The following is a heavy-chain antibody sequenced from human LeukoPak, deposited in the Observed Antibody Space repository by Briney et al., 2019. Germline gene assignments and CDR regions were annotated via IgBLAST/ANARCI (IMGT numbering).Heavy chain of an antibody. V-gene: IGHV5-51*01. CDR2: IYPGDSDT. CDR1: GYSFTSYW. D-gene: IGHD2-2*01. CDR3: ARHLGYCSSTSCSTTGFDY. Sequence: GESLKISCKGSGYSFTSYWIGWVRQMPGKGLEWMGIIYPGDSDTRYSPSFQGQVTISADKSISTAYLQWSSLKASDTAMYYCARHLGYCSSTSCSTTGFDYWGQGTLVTVSS. J-gene: IGHJ4*02.